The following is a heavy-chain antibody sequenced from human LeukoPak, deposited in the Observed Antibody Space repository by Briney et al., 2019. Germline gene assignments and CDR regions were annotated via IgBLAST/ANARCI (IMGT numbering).Heavy chain of an antibody. V-gene: IGHV3-74*01. D-gene: IGHD6-6*01. J-gene: IGHJ4*02. Sequence: GGSLRLSCAASGFIFSSYWMHWVRQAPGKGLVWVSRINSDGSSTSYADSVRGRFSISRDNAKNTLYLQMNSLRAEDTAVYYCARGLSGYASSLGYWGQGTLVTVSA. CDR1: GFIFSSYW. CDR3: ARGLSGYASSLGY. CDR2: INSDGSST.